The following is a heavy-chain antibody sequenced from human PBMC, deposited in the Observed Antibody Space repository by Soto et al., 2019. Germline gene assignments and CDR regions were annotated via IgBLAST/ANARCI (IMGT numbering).Heavy chain of an antibody. CDR3: ASGVNDFGVVTLDY. V-gene: IGHV1-8*01. CDR1: GYTFTSYD. CDR2: MSPNSGYT. Sequence: QVQLVQSGAEVKKPGASVKVSCKASGYTFTSYDINWVRQATGQGLEWMGWMSPNSGYTGCAQKFQGRVTMTRTTSIRTAYMELSSLRSADTAAYYCASGVNDFGVVTLDYLGQGAMVTVSS. D-gene: IGHD3-3*01. J-gene: IGHJ4*02.